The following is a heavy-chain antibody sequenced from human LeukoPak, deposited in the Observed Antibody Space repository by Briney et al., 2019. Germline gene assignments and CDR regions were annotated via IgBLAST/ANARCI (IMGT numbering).Heavy chain of an antibody. CDR3: ARDRDLRETNYYYGMDV. Sequence: GGSLRLSCAASGFTFSSYEMNWVRQAPGKGLEWVSYISSSGSTIYYADSVKGRFTISRDNAKNSLYLQMNSLRAEDTAVYYCARDRDLRETNYYYGMDVWGQGTTVTVSS. CDR2: ISSSGSTI. CDR1: GFTFSSYE. J-gene: IGHJ6*02. D-gene: IGHD3-16*01. V-gene: IGHV3-48*03.